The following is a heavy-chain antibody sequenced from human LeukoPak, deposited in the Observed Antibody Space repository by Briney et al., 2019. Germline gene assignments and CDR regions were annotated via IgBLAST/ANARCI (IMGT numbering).Heavy chain of an antibody. CDR3: ARPNGGHGGRGAFDI. V-gene: IGHV4-59*01. D-gene: IGHD2-8*01. CDR1: GGSFTGFY. Sequence: SETLSLTCTVSGGSFTGFYWTWIRQPPGKGLEWIGYIYYTGSSNYNPSLKSRVAISIDTSKNQFSLKLNSVTAADTAVYFCARPNGGHGGRGAFDIWGQGTMVLVSS. CDR2: IYYTGSS. J-gene: IGHJ3*02.